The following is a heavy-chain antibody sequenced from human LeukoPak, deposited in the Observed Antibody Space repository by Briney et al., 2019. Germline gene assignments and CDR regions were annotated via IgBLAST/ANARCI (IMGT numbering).Heavy chain of an antibody. CDR2: IYNNGNN. V-gene: IGHV4-59*08. CDR1: GGSVSRYF. D-gene: IGHD2-15*01. Sequence: SETLSLTCTVSGGSVSRYFWSWIRQPPGQGLEWIGYIYNNGNNNYNPSLKSRISISVDTSKNQISLRWSSVTAADTALYYCARYSWSASTPGSWFDPWGRGTLVTVSS. J-gene: IGHJ5*02. CDR3: ARYSWSASTPGSWFDP.